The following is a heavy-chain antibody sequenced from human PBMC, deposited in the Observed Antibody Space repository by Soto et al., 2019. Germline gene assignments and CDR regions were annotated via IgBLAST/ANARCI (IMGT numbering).Heavy chain of an antibody. Sequence: GGSLRLSCAASRFTFSSYWMHWVRQAPGKGLVWVSRINGDGTTITYADSVKGRFTISRDNAKNTLYLQMNSLRAEDTAVYYCARVSQAGTTFDSWGQGTLVTVSS. CDR1: RFTFSSYW. V-gene: IGHV3-74*01. CDR2: INGDGTTI. CDR3: ARVSQAGTTFDS. D-gene: IGHD1-1*01. J-gene: IGHJ4*02.